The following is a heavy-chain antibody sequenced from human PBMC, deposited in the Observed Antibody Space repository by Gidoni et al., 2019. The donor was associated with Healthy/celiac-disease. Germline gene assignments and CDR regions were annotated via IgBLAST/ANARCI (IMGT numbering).Heavy chain of an antibody. J-gene: IGHJ5*02. CDR2: INPNRGGT. D-gene: IGHD6-13*01. V-gene: IGHV1-2*02. Sequence: QVQLVQSGAEVKKPGASVKVSCKASGYTFTGYYMHWVRQAPGQGLEWMGWINPNRGGTNYAQKFQGRVTMTRDTSISTAYMELSRLRSDDTAVYYCASCSSSWSNWFDPWGQGTLVTVSS. CDR1: GYTFTGYY. CDR3: ASCSSSWSNWFDP.